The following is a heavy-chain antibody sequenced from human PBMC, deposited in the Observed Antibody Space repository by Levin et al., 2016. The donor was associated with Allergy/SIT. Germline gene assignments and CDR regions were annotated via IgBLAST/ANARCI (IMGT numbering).Heavy chain of an antibody. V-gene: IGHV3-23*01. Sequence: GGSLRLSCAGSGFSFISYDMTWVRQAPGKGLEWVSSLSGSGGSTYYADSVKGRFTISRDNSKNTLYLQMNSLRAEDTAVYYCAKGEWGLPSFFDYWGQGTLVTVSS. CDR2: LSGSGGST. J-gene: IGHJ4*02. CDR3: AKGEWGLPSFFDY. CDR1: GFSFISYD. D-gene: IGHD3-3*01.